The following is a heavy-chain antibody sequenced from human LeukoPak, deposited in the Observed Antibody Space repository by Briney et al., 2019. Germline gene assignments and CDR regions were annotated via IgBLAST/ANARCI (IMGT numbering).Heavy chain of an antibody. CDR1: SGSFNSYY. CDR3: ARHGYTASHYFLDF. V-gene: IGHV4-4*07. D-gene: IGHD3-16*01. Sequence: SETLSLTCTVYSGSFNSYYWGWVRQPAGRGLEWIGRTYNTGKADYDPPLKSRLTLSVDTSKGQFSLNLRSVTAADTAIYYCARHGYTASHYFLDFWSQGTLVTVSS. J-gene: IGHJ4*02. CDR2: TYNTGKA.